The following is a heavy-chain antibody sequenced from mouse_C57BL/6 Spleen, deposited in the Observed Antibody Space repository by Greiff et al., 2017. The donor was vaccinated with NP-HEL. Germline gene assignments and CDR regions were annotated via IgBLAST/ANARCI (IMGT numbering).Heavy chain of an antibody. V-gene: IGHV1-39*01. D-gene: IGHD1-1*01. Sequence: EVQLKESGPELVKPGASVKISCKASGYSFTDYNMNWVKQSNGKSLEWIGVINPNYGTTSYNQKFKGKATLTVDQSSSTAYMQLNSLTSEDSAVYYCARSDGTPEGDYAMDYWGQGTSVTVSS. CDR3: ARSDGTPEGDYAMDY. J-gene: IGHJ4*01. CDR2: INPNYGTT. CDR1: GYSFTDYN.